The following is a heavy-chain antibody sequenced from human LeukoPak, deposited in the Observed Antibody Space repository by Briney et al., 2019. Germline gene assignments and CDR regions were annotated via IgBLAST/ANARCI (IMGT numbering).Heavy chain of an antibody. J-gene: IGHJ3*01. CDR1: GVSLNSNY. Sequence: GGSLRLSCVGSGVSLNSNYMTWVRQPPGKGLEWVSIIYRGGSPFYADSVKGRFTISRDNSRNGLFLQMNSLRADDTAVYYCARVRNKVDNADAFDVWGQGTVVTV. CDR2: IYRGGSP. CDR3: ARVRNKVDNADAFDV. V-gene: IGHV3-53*01. D-gene: IGHD1/OR15-1a*01.